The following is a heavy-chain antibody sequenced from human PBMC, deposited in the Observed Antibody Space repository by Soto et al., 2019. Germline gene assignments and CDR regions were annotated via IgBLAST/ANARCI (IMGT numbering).Heavy chain of an antibody. CDR2: IYPGDSDT. V-gene: IGHV5-51*01. J-gene: IGHJ4*02. CDR1: GYSFTSYW. CDR3: ARGLRRVSGWYMYYFDY. Sequence: EVQLVESGGGLVQPGESLKISCKGSGYSFTSYWIGWVRQMPGKGLEWMGIIYPGDSDTRYSPSFQGQVTISADKSISTAYLQWSSLKASDTAMYYCARGLRRVSGWYMYYFDYWGQGTLVTVSS. D-gene: IGHD6-19*01.